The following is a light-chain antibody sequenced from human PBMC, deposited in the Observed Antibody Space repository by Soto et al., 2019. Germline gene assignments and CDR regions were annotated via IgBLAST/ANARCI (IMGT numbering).Light chain of an antibody. CDR3: QSYDSSLSGHVV. CDR1: SSNIGSGFD. V-gene: IGLV1-40*01. CDR2: YND. J-gene: IGLJ2*01. Sequence: QAVVTQPPSVSGAPGQRVTISCTGSSSNIGSGFDVQWYQQLPGTAPKLLIYYNDNRPSGVPDRFSGSKSGTSASLAITGLQADDEADYDCQSYDSSLSGHVVFGGGTKLTVL.